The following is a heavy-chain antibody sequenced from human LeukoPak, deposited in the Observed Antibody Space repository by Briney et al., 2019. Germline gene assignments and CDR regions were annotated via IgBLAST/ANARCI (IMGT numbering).Heavy chain of an antibody. CDR3: AREAGYCSSTSCYVLFDY. Sequence: ASVKVSCKASGYTFTSYAMHWVRQAPGQRLEWMGWINAGNGNTKYSQKFQGRVTITRDTSASTAYMELSSLRSEDTAVYYCAREAGYCSSTSCYVLFDYWGQGTLVTVSS. J-gene: IGHJ4*02. V-gene: IGHV1-3*01. CDR2: INAGNGNT. CDR1: GYTFTSYA. D-gene: IGHD2-2*01.